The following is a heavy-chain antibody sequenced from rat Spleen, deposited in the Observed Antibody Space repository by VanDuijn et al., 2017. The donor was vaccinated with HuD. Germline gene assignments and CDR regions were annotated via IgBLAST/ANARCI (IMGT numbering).Heavy chain of an antibody. CDR1: GLSLTSNS. D-gene: IGHD1-12*02. CDR2: IWSNGGT. CDR3: ARDLTVADVMDV. V-gene: IGHV2-47*01. Sequence: QVQLKESGPGLVQPSQTLSLTCTVSGLSLTSNSVSWIRQPPGKGLEWMGVIWSNGGTDYNSAIKSRLSISRDTSKSQVFLKMNSLQTEDTATYYCARDLTVADVMDVWGQGASVTVSS. J-gene: IGHJ4*01.